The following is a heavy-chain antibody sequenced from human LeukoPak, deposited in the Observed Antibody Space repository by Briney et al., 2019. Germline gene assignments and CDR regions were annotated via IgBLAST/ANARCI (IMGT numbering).Heavy chain of an antibody. D-gene: IGHD5-18*01. CDR2: IYSGGST. CDR1: GFTFSSYG. J-gene: IGHJ4*02. V-gene: IGHV3-66*01. Sequence: GGSLRLSCAASGFTFSSYGMHWVRQAPGKGLEWVSVIYSGGSTYYADSVKGRFTISRDNSKNTLYLQMNSLRVEDTAVYYCASRGVDTAMFDYWGQGTLVTVSS. CDR3: ASRGVDTAMFDY.